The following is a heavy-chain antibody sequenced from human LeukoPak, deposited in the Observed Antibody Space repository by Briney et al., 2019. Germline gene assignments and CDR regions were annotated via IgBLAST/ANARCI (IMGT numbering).Heavy chain of an antibody. CDR1: GFTFGDYA. D-gene: IGHD2-2*01. V-gene: IGHV3-49*03. CDR2: IRSKAYGGTT. CDR3: TRKKGVVPAAAD. J-gene: IGHJ4*02. Sequence: GGSLRLSCTASGFTFGDYAMSWFRQAPGKGLEWVGFIRSKAYGGTTEYAASVKGRFTILRDDSKSIAYLQMNSLKTEDTAVYYCTRKKGVVPAAADWGQGTLVTVSS.